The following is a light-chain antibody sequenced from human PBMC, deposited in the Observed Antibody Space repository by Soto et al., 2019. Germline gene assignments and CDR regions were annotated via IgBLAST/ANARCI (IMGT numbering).Light chain of an antibody. CDR3: SSYTSSNYV. V-gene: IGLV2-14*01. CDR1: SSDVDGFNY. Sequence: QSVLIQPASVSGSPGQSITMSCTGTSSDVDGFNYVSWYQERPGKAPKLIIYEVTNRPSGVSNCFSGSKSGNTASLTISGLQAEDEADYYCSSYTSSNYVFGTGTKLTVL. CDR2: EVT. J-gene: IGLJ1*01.